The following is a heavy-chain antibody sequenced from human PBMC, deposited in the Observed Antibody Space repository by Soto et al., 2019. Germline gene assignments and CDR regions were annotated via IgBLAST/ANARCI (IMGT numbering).Heavy chain of an antibody. J-gene: IGHJ4*02. CDR1: GFTFSGSW. D-gene: IGHD1-1*01. V-gene: IGHV3-74*03. Sequence: EVQLVESGGGLVQPGGSLRLSCAASGFTFSGSWMHWVRQAPGKGLVWVSRISSDGSSTTYADSVKGRFTISRDNAKNILYLQMNRLRAEDTAVYYCATAGTGTFTYWGQGTLATVSS. CDR2: ISSDGSST. CDR3: ATAGTGTFTY.